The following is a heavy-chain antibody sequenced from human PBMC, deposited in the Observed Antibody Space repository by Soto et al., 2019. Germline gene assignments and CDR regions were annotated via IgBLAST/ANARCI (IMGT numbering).Heavy chain of an antibody. Sequence: PSETLSLTCAVSGGSISSGGYSWSWIRQPPGKGLEWIGYIYHSGSTYYNPSLKSRVTISVDRSKNQFSLKLSSVTAADTAVYYCATTGGFGELSFDYWGQGTLVTV. V-gene: IGHV4-30-2*01. CDR2: IYHSGST. J-gene: IGHJ4*02. D-gene: IGHD3-10*01. CDR3: ATTGGFGELSFDY. CDR1: GGSISSGGYS.